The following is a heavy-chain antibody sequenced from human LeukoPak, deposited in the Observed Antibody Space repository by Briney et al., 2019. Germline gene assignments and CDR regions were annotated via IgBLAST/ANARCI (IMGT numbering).Heavy chain of an antibody. Sequence: SETLSLTCAVYGGSFSGYYWSWIRQLPGKGLEWIGEINHSGSTNYNPSLKSRVTISVDTSKNQFSLKLSSVTAADTAVYYCARVQKRITMVRGPLDYWGQGTLVTVSS. CDR2: INHSGST. V-gene: IGHV4-34*01. CDR3: ARVQKRITMVRGPLDY. CDR1: GGSFSGYY. J-gene: IGHJ4*02. D-gene: IGHD3-10*01.